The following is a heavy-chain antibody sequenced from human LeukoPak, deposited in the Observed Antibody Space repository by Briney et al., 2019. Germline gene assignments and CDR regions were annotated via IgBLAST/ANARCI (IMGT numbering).Heavy chain of an antibody. Sequence: GGCLRLSCAASGFTFSSYWMHWVRQAPGKGLVWVSRINTDGSSTSYADSVKGRFTISRDNAKNTVYLQMNSLRAEDTAVYYCARVRGVDFEYWGQGTLVTVSS. D-gene: IGHD3-10*01. CDR1: GFTFSSYW. J-gene: IGHJ4*02. V-gene: IGHV3-74*01. CDR3: ARVRGVDFEY. CDR2: INTDGSST.